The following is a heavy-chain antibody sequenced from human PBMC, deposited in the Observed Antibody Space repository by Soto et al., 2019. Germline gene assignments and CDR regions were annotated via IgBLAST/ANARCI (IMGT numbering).Heavy chain of an antibody. CDR2: ISGSGGST. CDR1: GFTFSSYA. CDR3: AKGVWELYYFDY. J-gene: IGHJ4*02. V-gene: IGHV3-23*01. D-gene: IGHD1-26*01. Sequence: EVQLLESGGGLVQPGGSLRLSCAASGFTFSSYAMSWVRQAPGKGLEWVSAISGSGGSTYYADSVKGRFTISRDNSKNTLYLQMNNLRAEDTAVYYCAKGVWELYYFDYWGQGTLVTVSS.